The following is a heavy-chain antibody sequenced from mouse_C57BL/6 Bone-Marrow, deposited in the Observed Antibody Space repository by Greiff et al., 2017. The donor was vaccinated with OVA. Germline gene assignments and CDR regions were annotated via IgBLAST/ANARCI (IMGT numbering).Heavy chain of an antibody. Sequence: VQLQPSGPGLVQPSQSLSITCTVSGFSLTSYGVHWVRQSPGKGLEWLGVIWSGGSTDYNAAFISRLSISKDNSKSQVFFKMNSLQADDTAIYYCARMDGRSYAMDYWGQGTSVTVSS. CDR2: IWSGGST. CDR3: ARMDGRSYAMDY. CDR1: GFSLTSYG. J-gene: IGHJ4*01. V-gene: IGHV2-2*01.